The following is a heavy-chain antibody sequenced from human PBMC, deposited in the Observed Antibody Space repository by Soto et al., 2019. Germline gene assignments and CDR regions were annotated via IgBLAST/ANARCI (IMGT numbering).Heavy chain of an antibody. CDR1: GFTFSSYS. CDR2: ISSSSSYI. CDR3: ARAPSYYYDSSGYYAFDY. D-gene: IGHD3-22*01. J-gene: IGHJ4*02. Sequence: GGSLRLSCAASGFTFSSYSMNWVRQTPGKGLEWVSSISSSSSYIYYADSVKGRFTISRDNAKNSLYLQMNSLRAEDTAVYYCARAPSYYYDSSGYYAFDYWGQGTLVAVSS. V-gene: IGHV3-21*01.